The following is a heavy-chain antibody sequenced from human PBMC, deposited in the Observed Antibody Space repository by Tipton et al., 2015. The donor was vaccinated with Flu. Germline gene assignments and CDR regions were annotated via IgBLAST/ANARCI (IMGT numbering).Heavy chain of an antibody. V-gene: IGHV4-34*01. D-gene: IGHD3-22*01. CDR1: GGSFSGYY. Sequence: TLSLTCAVYGGSFSGYYWSWIRQPPGKGLEWIGSIYRSGSTYYNPSLKSRVTISVDTSKNQFSLKLSSVTAADTAVYYCARKWLSAFDIWGQGTMVTVSS. CDR2: IYRSGST. J-gene: IGHJ3*02. CDR3: ARKWLSAFDI.